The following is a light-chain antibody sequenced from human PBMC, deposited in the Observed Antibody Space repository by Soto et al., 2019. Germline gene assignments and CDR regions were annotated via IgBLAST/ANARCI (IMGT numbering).Light chain of an antibody. Sequence: DIQMTQSPSTLSASVGDRVTITCRASQSINSWLAWYQQKPGKAPKLLIYDASRLQSGVPSRFSGSGSGTEFTLTISSLQPDDFATYYCQQYNSYWTFGQGTKVEIK. CDR3: QQYNSYWT. CDR1: QSINSW. J-gene: IGKJ1*01. CDR2: DAS. V-gene: IGKV1-5*01.